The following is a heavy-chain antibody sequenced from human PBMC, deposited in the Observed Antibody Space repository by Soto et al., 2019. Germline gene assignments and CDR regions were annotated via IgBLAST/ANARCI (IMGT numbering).Heavy chain of an antibody. CDR2: IYYSGST. J-gene: IGHJ5*02. Sequence: SETLSLTCTVSGGSISSYYWSWIRQPPGKGLEWIGYIYYSGSTNYNPSLKSRVTISVDTSKNQFSLKLSSVTAADTAVYYCARHPFLGPEGNTNWFDPWGQGTLVTVSS. D-gene: IGHD1-1*01. V-gene: IGHV4-59*08. CDR3: ARHPFLGPEGNTNWFDP. CDR1: GGSISSYY.